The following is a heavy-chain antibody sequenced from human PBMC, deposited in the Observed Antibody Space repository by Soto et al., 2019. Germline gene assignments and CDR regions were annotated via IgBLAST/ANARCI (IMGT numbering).Heavy chain of an antibody. Sequence: GGSLRLSCAASGFTFSNYAMSWVRQAPGKGLEWVSAISGSGGSTYYADSVKGRFTISRDNSKNTLYLQMNSLRAEDTAVYYCAKHPLDIVVVPFASSCVVAAIRFDYRAQRTVDTGSS. V-gene: IGHV3-23*01. CDR3: AKHPLDIVVVPFASSCVVAAIRFDY. CDR1: GFTFSNYA. CDR2: ISGSGGST. D-gene: IGHD2-2*01. J-gene: IGHJ4*02.